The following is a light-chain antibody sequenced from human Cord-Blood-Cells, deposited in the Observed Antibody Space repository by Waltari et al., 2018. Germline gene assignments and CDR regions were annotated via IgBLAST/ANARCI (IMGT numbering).Light chain of an antibody. J-gene: IGKJ2*01. V-gene: IGKV1-39*01. Sequence: DIQMTQSPSSLSASVGDRVTITCRASQSISSYLNWYQQKPGKAPKLLIYAASSLQSGVPSRFSGSGSVTDVTLTLSSLQPEDFATYYCQQSYSTPYTFGQGTKLEIK. CDR3: QQSYSTPYT. CDR1: QSISSY. CDR2: AAS.